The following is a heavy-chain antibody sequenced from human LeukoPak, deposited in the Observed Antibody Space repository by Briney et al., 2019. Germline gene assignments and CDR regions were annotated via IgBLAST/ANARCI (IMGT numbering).Heavy chain of an antibody. D-gene: IGHD4-17*01. Sequence: SGTLSLTCTVSGGSMFNDYWSWIRQPAGKGLEWIGRIYSSGSTHYNPSLKSRVTMSMDMSKNQFSLMLNSVTAADTAVYYCARTGRYGDMAADWGQGTLVTVSS. V-gene: IGHV4-4*07. CDR3: ARTGRYGDMAAD. CDR1: GGSMFNDY. J-gene: IGHJ4*02. CDR2: IYSSGST.